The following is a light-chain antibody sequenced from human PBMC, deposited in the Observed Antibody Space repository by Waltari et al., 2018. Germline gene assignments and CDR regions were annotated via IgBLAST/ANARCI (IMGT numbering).Light chain of an antibody. V-gene: IGLV2-23*02. CDR3: CSYVGSSTVV. J-gene: IGLJ2*01. CDR2: EVS. Sequence: QSALTQPASVSGSPGQSITISCTGTSSDVGSYNLVSWYQQHPGKAPKLMIYEVSKRPSGVSNRFSGSKSGNTASLTISGLQAEDEADYYCCSYVGSSTVVFGGGTKLTVL. CDR1: SSDVGSYNL.